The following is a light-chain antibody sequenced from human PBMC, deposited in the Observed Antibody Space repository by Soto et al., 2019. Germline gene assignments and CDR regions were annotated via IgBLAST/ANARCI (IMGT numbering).Light chain of an antibody. CDR2: GNN. CDR1: SSNIGAGYE. J-gene: IGLJ1*01. CDR3: QSYDSSLSALYV. Sequence: QSALTQPPSVSGAPGQRVTISCTGSSSNIGAGYEVHWYQQLPGTAPKLLIYGNNHRPSGVPDRFSGSKSATSAPLAITGLQAEDEADYYCQSYDSSLSALYVFGTGTKVTVL. V-gene: IGLV1-40*01.